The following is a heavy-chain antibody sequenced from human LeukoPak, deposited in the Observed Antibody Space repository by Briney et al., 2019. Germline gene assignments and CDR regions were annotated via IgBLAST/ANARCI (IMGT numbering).Heavy chain of an antibody. J-gene: IGHJ4*02. Sequence: PGGSLRPSCEASGFTFGSHAMYWVRQAPGKGLEWVAGIFGSGGSPHYADSVKGRFTISRDNPRNTVYLQINSLRDDDTAVYYCGKTTVGYSSGQKPAWPVDFWGQGTLVTVSS. CDR2: IFGSGGSP. V-gene: IGHV3-23*01. D-gene: IGHD5-18*01. CDR3: GKTTVGYSSGQKPAWPVDF. CDR1: GFTFGSHA.